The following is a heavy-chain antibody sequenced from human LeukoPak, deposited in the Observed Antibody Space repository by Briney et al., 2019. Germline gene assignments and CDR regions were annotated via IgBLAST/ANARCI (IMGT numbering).Heavy chain of an antibody. J-gene: IGHJ3*02. V-gene: IGHV7-4-1*02. D-gene: IGHD2-2*01. CDR1: GYTFTSYA. Sequence: GASVKVSCKASGYTFTSYAMNWVRQAPGQGLEWMGWINTNTGNPTYAQGFTGRFVFSLDTSVSTAYLQISSLKAEDTAVYYCARRGYCSSTSCHVLTAFDIWGQGTMVTVSS. CDR3: ARRGYCSSTSCHVLTAFDI. CDR2: INTNTGNP.